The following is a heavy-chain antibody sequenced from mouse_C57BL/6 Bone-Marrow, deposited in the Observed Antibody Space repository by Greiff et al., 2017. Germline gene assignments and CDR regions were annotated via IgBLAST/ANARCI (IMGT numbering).Heavy chain of an antibody. D-gene: IGHD2-2*01. CDR2: ISYDGSN. V-gene: IGHV3-6*01. J-gene: IGHJ3*01. CDR3: ARVGYDEGFAY. Sequence: VEESGPGLVKPSQSLSLTRSVTGYSITSGYYWNWIRQFPGNKLEWMGYISYDGSNNYNPSLKNRISITRDTSKNQFFLKLNSVTTEDTATYYCARVGYDEGFAYWGQGTLVTVSA. CDR1: GYSITSGYY.